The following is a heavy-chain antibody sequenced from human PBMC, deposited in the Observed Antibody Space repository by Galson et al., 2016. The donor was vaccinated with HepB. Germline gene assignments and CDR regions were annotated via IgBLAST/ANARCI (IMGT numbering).Heavy chain of an antibody. CDR1: GLNFRDHY. V-gene: IGHV3-11*05. CDR3: ARDPQLTYYYVSSGSHAFDI. Sequence: SLRLSCAATGLNFRDHYMNWVRQAPGKGPEWVSYISGSSSYTNYADSVKGRFTISRDNAQNSLYLQMNSLRAEDTAVYYCARDPQLTYYYVSSGSHAFDIWGQGTMVTVSS. CDR2: ISGSSSYT. D-gene: IGHD3-22*01. J-gene: IGHJ3*02.